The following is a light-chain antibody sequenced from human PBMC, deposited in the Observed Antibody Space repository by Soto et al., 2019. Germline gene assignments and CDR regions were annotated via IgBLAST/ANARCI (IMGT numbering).Light chain of an antibody. CDR2: DVS. J-gene: IGLJ2*01. Sequence: QSALTQPASVSGSPGQSITISCTGTSSDVGGYNYVSWYQQHPGKAPKLMIYDVSNRPSGVPNRFSGSKSGNTASLTISGVQAEHEADYYCSSYTSSSTLYVVFGGGTKLTVL. CDR1: SSDVGGYNY. CDR3: SSYTSSSTLYVV. V-gene: IGLV2-14*01.